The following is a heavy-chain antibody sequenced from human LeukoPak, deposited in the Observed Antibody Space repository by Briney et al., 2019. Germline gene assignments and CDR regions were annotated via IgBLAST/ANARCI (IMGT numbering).Heavy chain of an antibody. CDR3: AISYYDTSGPFDY. V-gene: IGHV3-21*01. CDR1: GFTFSNYN. J-gene: IGHJ4*02. CDR2: ISRSRTYI. D-gene: IGHD3-22*01. Sequence: GGPLRLSCAASGFTFSNYNMNWVRQAPGKGLEWVSSISRSRTYIYYSDSVKGRFTVSRDNAKNSLYLQMNSLRAEDTAVYYCAISYYDTSGPFDYWGQGTLVTVSS.